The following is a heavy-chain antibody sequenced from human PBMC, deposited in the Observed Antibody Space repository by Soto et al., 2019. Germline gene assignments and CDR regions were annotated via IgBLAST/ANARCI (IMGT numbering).Heavy chain of an antibody. CDR1: GGSFSGYY. J-gene: IGHJ6*03. CDR2: INHSGST. CDR3: ARKGPTMVRGVIIYYYYKDV. D-gene: IGHD3-10*01. V-gene: IGHV4-34*01. Sequence: SETLSLTCAVYGGSFSGYYWSWIRQPPGKGLEWIGEINHSGSTNYNPSLKSRVTISVDTSKNQFSLKLSSVTAADTAVYYCARKGPTMVRGVIIYYYYKDVWGKGTTVTVSS.